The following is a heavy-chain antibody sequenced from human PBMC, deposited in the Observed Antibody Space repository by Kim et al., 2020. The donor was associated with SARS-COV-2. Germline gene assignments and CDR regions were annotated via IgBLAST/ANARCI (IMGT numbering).Heavy chain of an antibody. CDR3: LRDFLGV. CDR1: GFTISSYW. CDR2: INQDGSEK. D-gene: IGHD5-18*01. Sequence: GGSLRLSCVASGFTISSYWMTWVRQAPGKGPEWVASINQDGSEKNYVDSVKGRFTIARDNAKNSLHLQMSSLRVEDTAVYYGLRDFLGVWGQGTTVTVSS. J-gene: IGHJ6*02. V-gene: IGHV3-7*01.